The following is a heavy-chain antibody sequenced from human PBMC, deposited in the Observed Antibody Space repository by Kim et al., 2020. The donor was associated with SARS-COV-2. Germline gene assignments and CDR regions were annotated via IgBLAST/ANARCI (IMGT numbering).Heavy chain of an antibody. J-gene: IGHJ5*02. D-gene: IGHD7-27*01. CDR1: GYTFTGYY. CDR3: ARASANWDNWFDP. V-gene: IGHV1-2*02. Sequence: ASVKVSCKASGYTFTGYYMHWVRQAPGQGLEWMGWINPNSGGTNYAQKFQGRVTMTRDTSISTAYMELSRLRSDDTAVYYCARASANWDNWFDPWGQGTLVTVSS. CDR2: INPNSGGT.